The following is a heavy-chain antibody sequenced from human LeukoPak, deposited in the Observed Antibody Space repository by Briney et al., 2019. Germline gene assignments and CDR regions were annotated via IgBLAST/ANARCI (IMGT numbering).Heavy chain of an antibody. CDR2: IYYSGST. Sequence: SQTLSLTCTVSGGSISSGGYYWGWIRQHPGKGLEWIGYIYYSGSTYYNPSLKSRVTISVDTSKNQFSLKLSSVTAADTAVYYCARGTPVRVDYWGQGTLVTVSS. V-gene: IGHV4-31*03. CDR1: GGSISSGGYY. CDR3: ARGTPVRVDY. D-gene: IGHD2-2*01. J-gene: IGHJ4*02.